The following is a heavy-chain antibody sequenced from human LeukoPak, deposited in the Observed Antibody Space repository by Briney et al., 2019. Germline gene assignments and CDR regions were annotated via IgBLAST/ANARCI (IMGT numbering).Heavy chain of an antibody. J-gene: IGHJ5*02. CDR3: AKERSTWGIAVLGDMDWFDP. V-gene: IGHV3-23*01. CDR2: ITGSGGST. D-gene: IGHD6-19*01. Sequence: GGSLRLSCAASGFTFSSHAMTWVRQAPGKGLEWVSAITGSGGSTYYADSVKGRFTISRDNSKNTLYLQMNSLRAEDTAVYYCAKERSTWGIAVLGDMDWFDPWGQGTLVTVSS. CDR1: GFTFSSHA.